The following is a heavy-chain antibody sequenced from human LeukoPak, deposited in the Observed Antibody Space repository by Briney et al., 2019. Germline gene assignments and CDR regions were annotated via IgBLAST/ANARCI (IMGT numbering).Heavy chain of an antibody. CDR3: ARDKEKRVSIGRGYSYGLTDY. J-gene: IGHJ4*02. CDR2: ISAYNGNT. CDR1: GYTFTSYG. V-gene: IGHV1-18*01. Sequence: ASVKVSCKASGYTFTSYGISWVRQAPGQGLEWMGWISAYNGNTNYAQKLQGRVTMTTDTSTSTAYMELRSLRSDDTAVYYCARDKEKRVSIGRGYSYGLTDYWGQGTLVTVSS. D-gene: IGHD5-18*01.